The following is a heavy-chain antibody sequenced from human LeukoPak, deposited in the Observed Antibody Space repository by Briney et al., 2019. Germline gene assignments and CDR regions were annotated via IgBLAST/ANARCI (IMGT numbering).Heavy chain of an antibody. D-gene: IGHD3-3*01. Sequence: GESLRLSCETSGFTLKNYWMSWLRRAPGKGLEWVSRSKYDGSTAMYAESVKGRFTISRDNSKNTLYLQMNSLRAEDTAVYYCAKGGGEAIFGVVIEDYWGQGTLVTVSS. V-gene: IGHV3-74*03. CDR1: GFTLKNYW. CDR2: SKYDGSTA. J-gene: IGHJ4*02. CDR3: AKGGGEAIFGVVIEDY.